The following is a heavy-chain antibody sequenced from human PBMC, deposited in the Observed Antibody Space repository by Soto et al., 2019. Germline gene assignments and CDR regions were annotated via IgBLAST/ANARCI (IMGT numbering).Heavy chain of an antibody. V-gene: IGHV3-66*01. CDR2: IYSAGST. Sequence: PGGSLRLSCAASGFTVSSNCMTWARQAPGKGLEWVSVIYSAGSTYYADSVKGRFTISRDNSKNTLYLQMNSLRAEDTAVYYCARADGDYVRFLKYWGQGTLVTVSS. CDR1: GFTVSSNC. D-gene: IGHD4-17*01. J-gene: IGHJ4*02. CDR3: ARADGDYVRFLKY.